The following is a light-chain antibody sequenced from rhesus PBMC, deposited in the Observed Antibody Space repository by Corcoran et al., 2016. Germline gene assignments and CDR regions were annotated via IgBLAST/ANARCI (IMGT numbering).Light chain of an antibody. CDR1: QGIRSW. CDR2: KAA. Sequence: DIQMTQSPSSLSASVGDTVTITCRARQGIRSWLAWYQQKPGKAPKLLIYKAASLQSGVPSRFSGSGSGTVFTLTISRLQSEDFATYFCQQYSSRPWTFGQGTKVEIK. V-gene: IGKV1-22*01. CDR3: QQYSSRPWT. J-gene: IGKJ1*01.